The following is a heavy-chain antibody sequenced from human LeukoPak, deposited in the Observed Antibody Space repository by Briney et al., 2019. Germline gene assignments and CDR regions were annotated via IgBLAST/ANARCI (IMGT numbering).Heavy chain of an antibody. J-gene: IGHJ4*02. Sequence: ASVKVSCKASGYTFTSYYMHWVRQAPGQGLEWMGIINPSGGSTSYAQKFQGRVTMTTDTSTSTAYMELRSLRSDDTAVYYCARDRSGLRFGDYWGQGTLVTVSS. D-gene: IGHD5-12*01. CDR1: GYTFTSYY. V-gene: IGHV1-46*01. CDR3: ARDRSGLRFGDY. CDR2: INPSGGST.